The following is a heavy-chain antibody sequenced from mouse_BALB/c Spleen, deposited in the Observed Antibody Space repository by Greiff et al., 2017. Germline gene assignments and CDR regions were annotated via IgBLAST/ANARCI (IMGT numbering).Heavy chain of an antibody. Sequence: EVQVVESGGGLVKPGGSLKLSCAASGFTFSSYAMSWVRQTPEKRPEWVATISSGGSYTYYPDSVKGRFTISRDNAKNTLYLQMSSLRSEDTAMYYCARNPFAYWGQGTLVTVSA. CDR2: ISSGGSYT. V-gene: IGHV5-9-3*01. J-gene: IGHJ3*01. CDR3: ARNPFAY. CDR1: GFTFSSYA.